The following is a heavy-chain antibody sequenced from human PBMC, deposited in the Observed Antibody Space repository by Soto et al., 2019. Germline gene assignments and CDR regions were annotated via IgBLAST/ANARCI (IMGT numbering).Heavy chain of an antibody. CDR1: GGSISGHY. D-gene: IGHD3-10*01. V-gene: IGHV4-59*08. CDR2: MYYSGST. CDR3: ARPSGSGSYGYYYYYMDV. Sequence: PSETLSLTCSVSGGSISGHYWSWVRQTPGKGLEWIGYMYYSGSTNYNPSLKSRVTISVDTSKNHFSLRLTSVTAADTAVYYCARPSGSGSYGYYYYYMDVWGKGTTVTVSS. J-gene: IGHJ6*03.